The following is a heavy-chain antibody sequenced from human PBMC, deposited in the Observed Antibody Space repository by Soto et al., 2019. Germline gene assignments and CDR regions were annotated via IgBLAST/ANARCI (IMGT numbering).Heavy chain of an antibody. CDR2: IYYSGST. CDR3: ARQGTPTVAGTRYWYFDL. Sequence: SETLSLTCTVSGGSISSSSYYWGWIRQPPGKGLEWIGSIYYSGSTYYNPSLKSRVTISVDTSKNQFSLKLSSVTAADTAVYYCARQGTPTVAGTRYWYFDLWGRGTLVTVSS. V-gene: IGHV4-39*01. D-gene: IGHD6-19*01. J-gene: IGHJ2*01. CDR1: GGSISSSSYY.